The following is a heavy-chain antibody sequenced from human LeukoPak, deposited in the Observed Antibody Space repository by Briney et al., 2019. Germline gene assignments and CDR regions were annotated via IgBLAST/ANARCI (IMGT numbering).Heavy chain of an antibody. J-gene: IGHJ4*02. D-gene: IGHD2-2*01. CDR3: ARVGVVGGYCSSTSCYGFDY. Sequence: GRSMRLASAASGFTFSSYWTSWVRQAPGKGLEWVANIKQDGSEKYYVDSVKGRFTISRDNAKNSLYLQMNSLRAEDTAVYYCARVGVVGGYCSSTSCYGFDYWGQGTLVTVSS. V-gene: IGHV3-7*01. CDR1: GFTFSSYW. CDR2: IKQDGSEK.